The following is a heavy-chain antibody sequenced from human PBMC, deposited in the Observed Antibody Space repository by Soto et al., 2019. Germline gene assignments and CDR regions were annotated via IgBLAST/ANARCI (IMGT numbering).Heavy chain of an antibody. J-gene: IGHJ6*03. V-gene: IGHV3-30*18. CDR2: ISYDGSNK. Sequence: SLRLSCAASGFTFSSFGMHWVRQAPGKGLEWVAVISYDGSNKYFTDSVKGRFTISRDNSKNTLYLQMNSLRAEDTAVYYCAKDAGLVVPAARDYYYYMDVWGKGTTVTVSS. D-gene: IGHD2-2*01. CDR3: AKDAGLVVPAARDYYYYMDV. CDR1: GFTFSSFG.